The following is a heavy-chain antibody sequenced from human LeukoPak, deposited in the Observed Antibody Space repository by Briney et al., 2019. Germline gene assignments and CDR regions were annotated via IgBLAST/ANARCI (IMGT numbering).Heavy chain of an antibody. CDR2: MNPNSGNT. V-gene: IGHV1-8*01. CDR3: ARETAYDTLTRAPFYYYGMDV. Sequence: ASVKVSCKASGYTFTSYDINWVRQATGQGLEWMGWMNPNSGNTGYAQKFQGRVTMTRNTSISTAYMELSSLRSEDTAVYYCARETAYDTLTRAPFYYYGMDVWGQGTTVTVSS. CDR1: GYTFTSYD. D-gene: IGHD3-9*01. J-gene: IGHJ6*02.